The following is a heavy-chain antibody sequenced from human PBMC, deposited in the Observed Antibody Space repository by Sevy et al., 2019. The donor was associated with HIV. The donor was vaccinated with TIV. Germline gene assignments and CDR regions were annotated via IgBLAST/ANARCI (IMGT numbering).Heavy chain of an antibody. CDR2: ISWNSGSI. CDR3: AKDITWMGGSSGGMDV. D-gene: IGHD2-15*01. CDR1: GFTFDDYA. J-gene: IGHJ6*02. Sequence: GGYLRLSCAASGFTFDDYAMHWVRQAPGKGLEWVSGISWNSGSIGYADSVKGRFTISRDNAKNSLYLQMNSLRAEDTALYYCAKDITWMGGSSGGMDVWGQGTTVTVSS. V-gene: IGHV3-9*01.